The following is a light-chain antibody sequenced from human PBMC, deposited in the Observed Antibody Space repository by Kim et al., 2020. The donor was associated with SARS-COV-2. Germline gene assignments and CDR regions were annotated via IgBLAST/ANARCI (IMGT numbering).Light chain of an antibody. CDR1: CSDGSSYNY. CDR2: EVS. J-gene: IGLJ2*01. CDR3: SSFAGSNHVV. V-gene: IGLV2-8*01. Sequence: RSIATSCAGTCSDGSSYNYVSWYQQHPGKAPRLMIFEVSKRPSGVPDPCSGSKSGNTASLTVSGLQAEDEADYYCSSFAGSNHVVFGGGTQLTVL.